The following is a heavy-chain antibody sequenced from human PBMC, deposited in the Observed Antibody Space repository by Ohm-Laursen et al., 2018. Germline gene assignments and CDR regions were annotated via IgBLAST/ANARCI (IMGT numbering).Heavy chain of an antibody. CDR3: ARHYYDSSGYYYVRLYYFDY. Sequence: SETLSLTCTVSGGSISSYYWSWIRQPPRKGLEWIGYIYYSGSTNYNPSLKSRVTISVDTSKNQFSLKLSSVTAADTAVYYCARHYYDSSGYYYVRLYYFDYWGQGTLVTVSS. J-gene: IGHJ4*02. V-gene: IGHV4-59*01. CDR1: GGSISSYY. D-gene: IGHD3-22*01. CDR2: IYYSGST.